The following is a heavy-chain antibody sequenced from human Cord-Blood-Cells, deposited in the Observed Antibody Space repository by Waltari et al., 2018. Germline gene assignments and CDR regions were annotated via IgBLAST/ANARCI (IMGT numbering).Heavy chain of an antibody. Sequence: QVQLVQSGAEVKKPGASVTVSCKASGYTLTGYYMHWVRQAPGQGLEWMGWINPNSGGTNYAQKFQGWVTMTRDTSISTAYMELSRLRSDDTAVYYCARGPAPLLWFGETYGMDVWGQGTTVTVSS. CDR3: ARGPAPLLWFGETYGMDV. V-gene: IGHV1-2*04. CDR1: GYTLTGYY. J-gene: IGHJ6*02. D-gene: IGHD3-10*01. CDR2: INPNSGGT.